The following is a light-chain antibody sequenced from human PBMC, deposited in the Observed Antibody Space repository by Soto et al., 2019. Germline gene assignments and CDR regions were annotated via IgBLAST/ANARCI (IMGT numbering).Light chain of an antibody. J-gene: IGKJ4*01. CDR2: GAS. Sequence: EIVLTQSPGTLSLSPEERATLSCRASQSVSSATYLAWYQQKPGQAPRLLIYGASSRAAGIPDRFSGSGSGTDFTLTISRLEPEDFAVYYCQQYGDSPLTFGGGTKVE. V-gene: IGKV3-20*01. CDR3: QQYGDSPLT. CDR1: QSVSSATY.